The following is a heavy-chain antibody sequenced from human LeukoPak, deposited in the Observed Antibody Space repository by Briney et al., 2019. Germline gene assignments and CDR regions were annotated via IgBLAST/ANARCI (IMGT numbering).Heavy chain of an antibody. D-gene: IGHD3-10*02. Sequence: SETLSLTCTVPGGSISSGGYYWSWIRQHPGKGLEWIGYIYYSGSTYYNPSLKSRVTISVDTSKNQFSLKLSSVTAADTAVYYCARGRRVRGGPFDYWGQGTLVTVSS. J-gene: IGHJ4*02. CDR1: GGSISSGGYY. CDR3: ARGRRVRGGPFDY. CDR2: IYYSGST. V-gene: IGHV4-31*03.